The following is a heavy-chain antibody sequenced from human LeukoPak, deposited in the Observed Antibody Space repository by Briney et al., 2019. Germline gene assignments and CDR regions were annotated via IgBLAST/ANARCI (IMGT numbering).Heavy chain of an antibody. D-gene: IGHD6-6*01. J-gene: IGHJ4*02. CDR1: GFTFSDYY. V-gene: IGHV3-11*01. CDR3: ARRSYSSCDY. Sequence: GGSLRLSCAASGFTFSDYYMSWIRQAPGKGLEWVSYISSSGSTIYHADSVKGRFTISRDNAKNSLYLQMSSLRAEDTAVYCCARRSYSSCDYWGQGTLVTVSS. CDR2: ISSSGSTI.